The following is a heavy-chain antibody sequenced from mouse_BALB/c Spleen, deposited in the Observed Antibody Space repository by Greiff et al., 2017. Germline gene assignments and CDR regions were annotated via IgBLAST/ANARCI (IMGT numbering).Heavy chain of an antibody. Sequence: EVKLVESGGGLVQPGGSRKLSCAASGFTFSSFGMHWVRQAPEKGLEWVAYISSGSSTIYYADTVKGRFTISRDNPKNTLFLQMTSLRSEDTAMYYCARSPSGGYFDVWGAGTTVTVSS. CDR3: ARSPSGGYFDV. V-gene: IGHV5-17*02. J-gene: IGHJ1*01. CDR2: ISSGSSTI. CDR1: GFTFSSFG.